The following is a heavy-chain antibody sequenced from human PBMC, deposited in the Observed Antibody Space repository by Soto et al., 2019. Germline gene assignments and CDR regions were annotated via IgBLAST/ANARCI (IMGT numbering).Heavy chain of an antibody. D-gene: IGHD3-9*01. CDR1: DFIFLDYA. J-gene: IGHJ4*02. CDR3: TKDPSTGYADH. Sequence: HLLESGADVVQPGGSLRLSRAASDFIFLDYAMTWVREAPGKGLEWVSTISRDGSNTHYADSVKGRFTISRDNSKKTLYLEMSSLRGEDTAFYYCTKDPSTGYADHWGQGTLVTVSS. V-gene: IGHV3-23*01. CDR2: ISRDGSNT.